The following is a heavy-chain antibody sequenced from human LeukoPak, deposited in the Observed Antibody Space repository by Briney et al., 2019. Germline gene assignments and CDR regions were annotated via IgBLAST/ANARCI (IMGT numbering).Heavy chain of an antibody. CDR2: IRSKTNNYAT. V-gene: IGHV3-73*01. J-gene: IGHJ4*02. Sequence: GGSLRLSCVASGLTFSSQWMTWVRQASGKGLEWVGRIRSKTNNYATAYAASVKGRFIISRDDSMNTAYLQMNSLKTEDTAVYYCTSGLSVLRSNNTPVDYWGQGTLVTVSS. CDR3: TSGLSVLRSNNTPVDY. D-gene: IGHD4-17*01. CDR1: GLTFSSQW.